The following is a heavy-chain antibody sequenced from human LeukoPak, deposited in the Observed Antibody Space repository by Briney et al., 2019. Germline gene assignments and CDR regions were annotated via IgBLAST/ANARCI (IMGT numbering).Heavy chain of an antibody. CDR3: ARDIAAAGYFDY. CDR2: IYSGGST. D-gene: IGHD6-13*01. CDR1: GFTVSSNY. Sequence: GGSLRLSCAASGFTVSSNYMSWVRQAPGKGLEWVSVIYSGGSTYYADSVKGRFTISRDDSKNTLYLQMNSLRAEDTAVYYCARDIAAAGYFDYWGQGTLVTVSS. V-gene: IGHV3-53*01. J-gene: IGHJ4*02.